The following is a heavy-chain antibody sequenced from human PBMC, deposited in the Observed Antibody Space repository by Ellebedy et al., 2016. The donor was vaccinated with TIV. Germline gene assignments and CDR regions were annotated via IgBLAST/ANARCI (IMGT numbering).Heavy chain of an antibody. CDR3: ARDPWFGELESRFDY. Sequence: MPLETLSLTCAVYGGSFSGYYWSWIRQPPGKGLEWIGEINHSGSTNYNPSLKSRVTISVDTSKNQFSLKLSSVTAADTAVYYCARDPWFGELESRFDYWGQGTLVTVSS. CDR2: INHSGST. D-gene: IGHD3-10*01. CDR1: GGSFSGYY. J-gene: IGHJ4*02. V-gene: IGHV4-34*01.